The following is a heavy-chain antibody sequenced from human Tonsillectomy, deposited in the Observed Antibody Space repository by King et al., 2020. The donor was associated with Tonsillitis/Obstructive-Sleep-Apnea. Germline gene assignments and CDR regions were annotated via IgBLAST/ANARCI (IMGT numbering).Heavy chain of an antibody. CDR2: ISPDGSEK. CDR3: TRVSRSIAPDY. V-gene: IGHV3-7*01. J-gene: IGHJ4*02. D-gene: IGHD2-21*01. CDR1: GFSFSSPW. Sequence: VQLVESGGGVVQPGGSLRLSCAASGFSFSSPWINWVRQAPGRRLEWVATISPDGSEKFYVDSVRGRFTISRDNAVNSLFLHMNSLRAEDTAVYYCTRVSRSIAPDYWGQGTLVTVSS.